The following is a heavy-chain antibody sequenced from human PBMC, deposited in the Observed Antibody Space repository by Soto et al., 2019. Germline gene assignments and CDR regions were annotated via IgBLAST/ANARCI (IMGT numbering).Heavy chain of an antibody. CDR3: ARDCSSTSCYAYP. CDR2: IIPILGIA. J-gene: IGHJ5*02. V-gene: IGHV1-69*08. Sequence: QVQLVQSGAEVKKPGSSVKVSCKASGGTFSSYTISWVRQAPGQGLEWMGRIIPILGIANYAQKFQGRVTXTXDXXTSTAYMELSSLRSVDTAVYYCARDCSSTSCYAYPWGQGTLVTVSS. CDR1: GGTFSSYT. D-gene: IGHD2-2*01.